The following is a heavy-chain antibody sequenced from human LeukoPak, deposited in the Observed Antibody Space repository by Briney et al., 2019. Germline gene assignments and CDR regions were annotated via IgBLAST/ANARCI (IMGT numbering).Heavy chain of an antibody. CDR1: GGSISSYY. CDR2: IYTSGST. D-gene: IGHD3-10*01. J-gene: IGHJ4*02. V-gene: IGHV4-4*07. Sequence: SETLSLPCTVSGGSISSYYWSWIRQPAGKGLEWIGRIYTSGSTNYNPSLESRVTMSVDTSKNQFSLKLSSVTAADTAVYYCARGDYYGSGSYYTFDYWGQGTLVTVSS. CDR3: ARGDYYGSGSYYTFDY.